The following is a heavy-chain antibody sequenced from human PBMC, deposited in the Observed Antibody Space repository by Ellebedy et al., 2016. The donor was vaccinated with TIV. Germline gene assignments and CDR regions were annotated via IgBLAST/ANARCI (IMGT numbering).Heavy chain of an antibody. V-gene: IGHV3-23*01. CDR2: IRGSGDNT. Sequence: GESLKISCAPSGFTFSRYAMSWVRQTPGKGLEWISAIRGSGDNTYYAESVKGRFTVSRDNSKNTLYLEMSSLRVEDTAVYYCAKDGVHHNFGNAYWGQGTLVTVSS. CDR1: GFTFSRYA. CDR3: AKDGVHHNFGNAY. D-gene: IGHD1-1*01. J-gene: IGHJ4*02.